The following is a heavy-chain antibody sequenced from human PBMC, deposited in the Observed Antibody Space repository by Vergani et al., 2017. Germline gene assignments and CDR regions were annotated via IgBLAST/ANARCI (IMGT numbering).Heavy chain of an antibody. CDR2: INHSGST. CDR1: GGSFSGYY. V-gene: IGHV4-34*01. CDR3: ARASDLNLGSGALGY. D-gene: IGHD3-10*01. Sequence: QVQLQQWGAGLLKPSETLSLTCAVYGGSFSGYYWSWIRQRPGKGLEWIGEINHSGSTNYNPSLKSRVTISVDTSKNQFSLKLSSVTAADTAVYYCARASDLNLGSGALGYWGQGTLVTVSS. J-gene: IGHJ4*02.